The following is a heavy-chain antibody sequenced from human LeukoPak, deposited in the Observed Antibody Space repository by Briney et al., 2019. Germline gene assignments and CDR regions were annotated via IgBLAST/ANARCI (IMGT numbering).Heavy chain of an antibody. V-gene: IGHV4-59*01. Sequence: SETLSLTCTVSGGSISTYYWNWIRQPPGKGLEWIGYIDYNGSTNYNPSLKSRVTISIDTSKNQFSLKLSSVTAADTAVYFCARDARTSVTIAFDVWGQGTIVTVSS. D-gene: IGHD4-17*01. CDR1: GGSISTYY. CDR3: ARDARTSVTIAFDV. J-gene: IGHJ3*01. CDR2: IDYNGST.